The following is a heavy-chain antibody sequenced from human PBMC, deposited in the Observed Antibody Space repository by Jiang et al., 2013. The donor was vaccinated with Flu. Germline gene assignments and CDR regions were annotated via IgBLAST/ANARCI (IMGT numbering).Heavy chain of an antibody. CDR3: AHRVDYYDSSGFDY. J-gene: IGHJ4*02. CDR1: GFSLSTSGVG. CDR2: IYWDDDK. D-gene: IGHD3-22*01. V-gene: IGHV2-5*02. Sequence: TCTFSGFSLSTSGVGVGWIRQPPGKALEWLALIYWDDDKRYSPSLKSRLTITKDTSKNQVVLTMTNMDPVDTATYYCAHRVDYYDSSGFDYWGQGTLVTVSS.